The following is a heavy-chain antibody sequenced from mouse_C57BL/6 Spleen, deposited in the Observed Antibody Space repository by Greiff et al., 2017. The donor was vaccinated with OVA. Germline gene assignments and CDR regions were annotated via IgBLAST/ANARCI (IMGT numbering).Heavy chain of an antibody. CDR3: ARSGGGYFSYWYFDV. V-gene: IGHV1-81*01. D-gene: IGHD2-3*01. Sequence: VQLQQSGAELARPGASVKLSCKASGYTFTSYGISWVKQRTGQGLEWIGEIYPRSGNTYYNAKFKGKATLTADKSSSTAYMELRSLTSEDSAVYFCARSGGGYFSYWYFDVWGTGTTVTVSS. J-gene: IGHJ1*03. CDR1: GYTFTSYG. CDR2: IYPRSGNT.